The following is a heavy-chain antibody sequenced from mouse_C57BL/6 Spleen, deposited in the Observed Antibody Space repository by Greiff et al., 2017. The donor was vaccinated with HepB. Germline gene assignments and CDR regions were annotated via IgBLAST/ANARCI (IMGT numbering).Heavy chain of an antibody. V-gene: IGHV1-59*01. J-gene: IGHJ1*03. CDR3: ARSAQATYWYFDV. Sequence: QVQLQQSGAELVRPGPSVKLSCKASGYTFTSYWMHWVKQRPGQGLEWIGVIDPSDSYTNYNQKFKGKATLTVDTSSSTAYMQLSSLTSEDSAVYYCARSAQATYWYFDVWGTGTTVTVSS. CDR2: IDPSDSYT. CDR1: GYTFTSYW. D-gene: IGHD3-2*02.